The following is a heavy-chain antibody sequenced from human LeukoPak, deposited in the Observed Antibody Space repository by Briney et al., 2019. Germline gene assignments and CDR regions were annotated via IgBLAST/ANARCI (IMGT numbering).Heavy chain of an antibody. CDR2: IYPGDSDT. D-gene: IGHD3-10*01. Sequence: GESLKISCKGSGYSFTSYWIGGVRQMPGKGLEWMGIIYPGDSDTRYSPSFQGQVTISADKSISTAYLQWSSLKASDTAMYYCASPTYYYGSGSYKAFDIWGQGTMVTVSS. CDR1: GYSFTSYW. V-gene: IGHV5-51*01. J-gene: IGHJ3*02. CDR3: ASPTYYYGSGSYKAFDI.